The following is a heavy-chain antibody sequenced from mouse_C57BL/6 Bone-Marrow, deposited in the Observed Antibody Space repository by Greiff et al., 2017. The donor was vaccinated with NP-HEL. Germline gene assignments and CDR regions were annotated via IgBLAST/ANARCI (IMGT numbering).Heavy chain of an antibody. CDR3: ARERYYYGPFDY. CDR1: GYTFTSYW. CDR2: IYPSDSET. V-gene: IGHV1-61*01. J-gene: IGHJ2*01. Sequence: QVQLQQPGAELVRPGSSVKLSCKASGYTFTSYWMDWVKQRPGQGLEWIGNIYPSDSETHYNQKFKDKATLTVDKSSSTAYMQLSSLTSEDSAVYYCARERYYYGPFDYWGQGTTLTVSS. D-gene: IGHD1-1*01.